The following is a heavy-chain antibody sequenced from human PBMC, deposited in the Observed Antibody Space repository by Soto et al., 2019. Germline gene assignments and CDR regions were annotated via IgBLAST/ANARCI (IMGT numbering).Heavy chain of an antibody. J-gene: IGHJ6*04. V-gene: IGHV1-18*01. CDR1: GYTFTSYG. D-gene: IGHD1-26*01. CDR3: AREGSRPYYYYGMDF. CDR2: ISAYNGNT. Sequence: QVQLVQSGAEVKKPGASVKVSCKASGYTFTSYGFSWVRQAPGQGLEWMGWISAYNGNTNYAQKLQGRVTMTTDTTTSTAYMGLRSLRSEDTAVYYCAREGSRPYYYYGMDFWGKGTTLTVSS.